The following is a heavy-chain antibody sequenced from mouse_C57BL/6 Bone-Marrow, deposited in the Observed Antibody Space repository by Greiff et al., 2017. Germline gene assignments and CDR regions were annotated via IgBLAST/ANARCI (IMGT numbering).Heavy chain of an antibody. Sequence: VQLQQPGAELVKPGASVKMSCKASGYTFTSYWITWVKQRPGQGLEWIGDIYPGSGSTNYNEKFKSKATMTVDTSSITAYMKLSSLTSEDSAVYYCARRGITTVVATNAMDFWGQGTSVTVSS. V-gene: IGHV1-55*01. D-gene: IGHD1-1*01. CDR3: ARRGITTVVATNAMDF. CDR2: IYPGSGST. J-gene: IGHJ4*01. CDR1: GYTFTSYW.